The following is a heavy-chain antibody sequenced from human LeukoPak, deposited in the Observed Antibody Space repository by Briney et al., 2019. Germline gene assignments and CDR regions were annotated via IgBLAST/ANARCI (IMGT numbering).Heavy chain of an antibody. CDR2: ISSSSSTI. D-gene: IGHD4-23*01. CDR1: GFTFSSYA. J-gene: IGHJ5*02. Sequence: GGSLRLSCAASGFTFSSYAMSWVRQAPGKGLEWVSYISSSSSTIYYADSVKGRFTISRDNAKNSLYLQMNSLRAEDTAVYYCARDRGYGGNPEWFDPWGQGTLVTVSS. CDR3: ARDRGYGGNPEWFDP. V-gene: IGHV3-48*01.